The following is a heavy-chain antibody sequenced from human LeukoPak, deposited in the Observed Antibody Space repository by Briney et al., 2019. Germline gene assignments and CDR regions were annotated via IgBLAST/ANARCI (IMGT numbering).Heavy chain of an antibody. CDR1: GYTLTELF. Sequence: ASVKVSCKVSGYTLTELFMHWVRQAPGKGLEWMGGFDPEDGETIYAQKFQGRVTMTEDTSADTAYMELSSLRSEGTAVYYCATDRIGKYQLLKETDYWGQGTLVTVSS. CDR3: ATDRIGKYQLLKETDY. D-gene: IGHD2-2*01. V-gene: IGHV1-24*01. CDR2: FDPEDGET. J-gene: IGHJ4*02.